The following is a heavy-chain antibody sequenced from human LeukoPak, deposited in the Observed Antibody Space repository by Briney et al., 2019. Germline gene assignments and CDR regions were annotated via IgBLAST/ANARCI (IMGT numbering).Heavy chain of an antibody. J-gene: IGHJ6*03. CDR1: GGSISSYY. V-gene: IGHV4-4*07. D-gene: IGHD4-23*01. CDR2: IYTSGSN. Sequence: SETLSLTCTVSGGSISSYYWSWIRQPPGKGLEWIGRIYTSGSNNYNPSLKSRVTMSVDTSKNQFSLKSSSVTAADTAMYYCAREVADYGGYYYYHYMDVWGKGTTVTISS. CDR3: AREVADYGGYYYYHYMDV.